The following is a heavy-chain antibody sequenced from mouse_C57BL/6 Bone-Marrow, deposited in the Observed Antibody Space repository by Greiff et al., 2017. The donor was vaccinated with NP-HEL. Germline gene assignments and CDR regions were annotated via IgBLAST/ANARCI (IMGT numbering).Heavy chain of an antibody. D-gene: IGHD4-1*01. CDR3: ARGDWDAYFDV. CDR1: GYTFTSYW. V-gene: IGHV1-52*01. CDR2: IDPSDSET. J-gene: IGHJ1*03. Sequence: QVQLQQPGAELVRPGSSVKLSCKASGYTFTSYWMHWVKQRPIQGLEWIGNIDPSDSETHYNQKFKDKATLTVDKSSSTAYMQLSSLTSEDSAVYYCARGDWDAYFDVWGTGTTVTVSS.